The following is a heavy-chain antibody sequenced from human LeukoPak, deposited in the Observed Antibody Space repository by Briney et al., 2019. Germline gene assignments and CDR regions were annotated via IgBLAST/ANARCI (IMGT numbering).Heavy chain of an antibody. J-gene: IGHJ5*02. Sequence: SETLSLTCTVSGYSISSGYYWGWIRQPPGKGLEWIGSIYHSGSTYYNPSLKSRVTISVDTSKNQFSLKLSSVTAADTAVYYCARDRRGSNWFDPWGQGTLVTVSS. CDR2: IYHSGST. V-gene: IGHV4-38-2*02. CDR3: ARDRRGSNWFDP. CDR1: GYSISSGYY.